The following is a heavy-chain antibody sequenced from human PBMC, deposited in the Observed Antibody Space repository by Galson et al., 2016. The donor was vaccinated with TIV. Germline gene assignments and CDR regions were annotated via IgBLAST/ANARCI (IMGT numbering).Heavy chain of an antibody. V-gene: IGHV1-46*01. CDR2: LNPSGVTT. CDR3: SREKYSGFGF. D-gene: IGHD5-12*01. CDR1: GYTFTTYA. J-gene: IGHJ4*02. Sequence: SGYTFTTYAIHWVRQAPGQGLEWMGMLNPSGVTTSYAEKFQDRVTMSMDTSTSTLYMELSSLTSEDTAIYYCSREKYSGFGFWGQGTLVTVSS.